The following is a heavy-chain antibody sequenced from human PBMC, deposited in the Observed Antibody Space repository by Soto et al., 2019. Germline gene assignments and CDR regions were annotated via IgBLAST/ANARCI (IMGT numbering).Heavy chain of an antibody. Sequence: SETPSLTCSVSGGSISSSSSYWGWIRQPPGKGLEWIGSIYYIGGTYYNPSLKSRVTISVDTSKNQFSLKLTSVTAADTAVYYCARDKITGLFDYWGQGTLVTVSS. CDR1: GGSISSSSSY. D-gene: IGHD2-8*02. J-gene: IGHJ4*02. CDR3: ARDKITGLFDY. V-gene: IGHV4-39*02. CDR2: IYYIGGT.